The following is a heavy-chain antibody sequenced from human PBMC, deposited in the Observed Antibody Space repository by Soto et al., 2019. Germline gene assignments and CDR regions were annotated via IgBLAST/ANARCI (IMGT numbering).Heavy chain of an antibody. CDR1: GFSFNSYD. CDR2: ISGNGART. Sequence: GGSLRLSCAASGFSFNSYDMTWVRQAPGKGLEWVSSISGNGARTTHADSVKGRFTISRDNSRNTLFLQMNSLRAEDTALYYCAKGGLKFDYWGQGTLVTVSS. V-gene: IGHV3-23*01. J-gene: IGHJ4*02. CDR3: AKGGLKFDY.